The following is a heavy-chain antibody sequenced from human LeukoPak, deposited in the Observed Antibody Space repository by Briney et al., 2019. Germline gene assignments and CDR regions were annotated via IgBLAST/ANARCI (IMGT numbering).Heavy chain of an antibody. J-gene: IGHJ4*02. Sequence: PGGSLRLSCAASGFTFRSYAMNWVRSAPGKGLEWVSTFSGSGDTTYYADSVKGRFAISTDNSKNTLYLQMDSLRAEDTAVYYCAKSYSSGWFGLYFDSWGQGTLVTVSS. CDR1: GFTFRSYA. CDR3: AKSYSSGWFGLYFDS. V-gene: IGHV3-23*01. D-gene: IGHD6-19*01. CDR2: FSGSGDTT.